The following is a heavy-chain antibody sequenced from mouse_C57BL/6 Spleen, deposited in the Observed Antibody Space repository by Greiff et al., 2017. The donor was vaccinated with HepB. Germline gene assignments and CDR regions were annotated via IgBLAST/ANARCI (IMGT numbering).Heavy chain of an antibody. CDR1: GFNIKDYY. CDR2: IDPEDGET. V-gene: IGHV14-2*01. CDR3: ARGHRVRGYFDF. J-gene: IGHJ1*03. Sequence: VQLKQSGAELVKPGASVKLSCTASGFNIKDYYMHWVKQRTEQGLEWIGRIDPEDGETKYDPKFQGKATITADTSSNTAYLQLSSLTSEDTAVYYCARGHRVRGYFDFWGTGTTVTVSS. D-gene: IGHD2-5*01.